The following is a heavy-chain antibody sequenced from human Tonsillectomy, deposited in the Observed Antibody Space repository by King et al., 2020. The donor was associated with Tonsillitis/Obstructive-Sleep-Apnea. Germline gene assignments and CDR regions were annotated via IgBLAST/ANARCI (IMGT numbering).Heavy chain of an antibody. CDR3: ARDPFTIFGHFDY. D-gene: IGHD3-3*01. CDR1: GFTFSSYS. J-gene: IGHJ4*02. CDR2: ISSASSYI. Sequence: VQLVESGGGLVKPGGSLRLSCAASGFTFSSYSMNWVRQAPGKGLEWVSSISSASSYIYYAASVKGRFTISRGNAKKSLYLQMNSLRAEDTAVYYCARDPFTIFGHFDYWGQGTLVTVSS. V-gene: IGHV3-21*01.